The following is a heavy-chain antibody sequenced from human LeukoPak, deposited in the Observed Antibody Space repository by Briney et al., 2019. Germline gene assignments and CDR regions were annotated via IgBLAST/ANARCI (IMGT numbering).Heavy chain of an antibody. V-gene: IGHV4-59*01. Sequence: SETLSLTCTVSGGSISNYYWNWIRQPPGKGLEWIGYVYYTGSTIYNPSLRSRVTISLDTSKSQFSLKLSSVTAADTAVYYCARHGLDAFDIWGQGTMVTVSS. CDR3: ARHGLDAFDI. CDR2: VYYTGST. D-gene: IGHD5-24*01. J-gene: IGHJ3*02. CDR1: GGSISNYY.